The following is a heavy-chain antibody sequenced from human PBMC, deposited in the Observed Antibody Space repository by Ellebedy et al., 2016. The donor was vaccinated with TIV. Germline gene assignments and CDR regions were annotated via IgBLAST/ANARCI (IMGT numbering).Heavy chain of an antibody. Sequence: SLKISCAASGFTFDDYAMHWVRKSPGKGLEWVAGLSWDSGVKGQADSVKGRFTISRDNAKNSLFLQMNSLRPEDTALYFCVRDTRTAPYGQFDYWGLGTLVIVSA. CDR3: VRDTRTAPYGQFDY. V-gene: IGHV3-9*01. D-gene: IGHD3-10*01. J-gene: IGHJ4*02. CDR2: LSWDSGVK. CDR1: GFTFDDYA.